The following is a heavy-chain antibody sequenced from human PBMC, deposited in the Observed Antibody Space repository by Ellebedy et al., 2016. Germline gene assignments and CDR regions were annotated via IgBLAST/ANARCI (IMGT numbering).Heavy chain of an antibody. CDR1: GGSISSYY. Sequence: SETLSLXXTVSGGSISSYYWSWIRQPPGKGLEWIGYIYYSGSTNYNPSLKSRVTISVDTSKNQFSLKLSSVTAADTAVYYCAKWGPYPLAFDIWGQGTMVTVSS. D-gene: IGHD1-26*01. V-gene: IGHV4-59*08. CDR3: AKWGPYPLAFDI. J-gene: IGHJ3*02. CDR2: IYYSGST.